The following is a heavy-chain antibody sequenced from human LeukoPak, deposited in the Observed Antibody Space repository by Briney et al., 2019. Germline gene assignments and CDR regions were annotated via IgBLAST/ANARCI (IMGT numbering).Heavy chain of an antibody. D-gene: IGHD2-21*02. Sequence: GGSLRPSCAASGFTLSSYEMHWVRHAPGKGLVWVSRINSDGSRTGYADSVKGRFTISRDNAKNTLYLQMNSLRAEDTAIYYCARELPREVTLDCWGQGTLVTVSS. J-gene: IGHJ4*02. V-gene: IGHV3-74*01. CDR1: GFTLSSYE. CDR2: INSDGSRT. CDR3: ARELPREVTLDC.